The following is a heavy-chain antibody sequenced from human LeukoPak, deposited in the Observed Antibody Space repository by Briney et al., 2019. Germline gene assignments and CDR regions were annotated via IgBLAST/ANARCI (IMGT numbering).Heavy chain of an antibody. CDR2: IYYSGDA. CDR3: ARDYGNNWFDP. CDR1: GGSISSYY. V-gene: IGHV4-59*06. Sequence: SETLSLTCTVSGGSISSYYWSWIRQHPGKGLEWIGYIYYSGDAYYNPSLRSRISISLDTSKNHFSLKLSSVTAADTAMYYCARDYGNNWFDPWGQGTLVTVSA. J-gene: IGHJ5*02. D-gene: IGHD4-17*01.